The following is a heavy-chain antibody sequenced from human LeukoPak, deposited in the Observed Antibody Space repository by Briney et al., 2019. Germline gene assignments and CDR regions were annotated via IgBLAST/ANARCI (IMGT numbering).Heavy chain of an antibody. Sequence: SVKVSCKASGGTFNTYAFNWVRQAPGQGLEWMGRIIPVFGTPHYAQKYQGRLTITTDEFASTVYMELSSLRSQDTAIYYYARIEGDYGVFVFWGQGTLVTVSS. J-gene: IGHJ4*02. D-gene: IGHD4-17*01. CDR3: ARIEGDYGVFVF. CDR2: IIPVFGTP. V-gene: IGHV1-69*05. CDR1: GGTFNTYA.